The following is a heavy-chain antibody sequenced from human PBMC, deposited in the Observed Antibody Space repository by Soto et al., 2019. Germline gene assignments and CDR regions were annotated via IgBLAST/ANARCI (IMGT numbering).Heavy chain of an antibody. Sequence: QVQLVESGGGVVQPGRSLRLSCAASGFTFSSYGMHWVRQAPGKGLEWVAVISFDGINKYYGDSVKGRFTISRDNSKNTLYLQMNSLRGEDTAVYYCAKDFSWGGGAFDIWGQGTMVTVSS. V-gene: IGHV3-30*18. CDR2: ISFDGINK. J-gene: IGHJ3*02. D-gene: IGHD3-16*01. CDR3: AKDFSWGGGAFDI. CDR1: GFTFSSYG.